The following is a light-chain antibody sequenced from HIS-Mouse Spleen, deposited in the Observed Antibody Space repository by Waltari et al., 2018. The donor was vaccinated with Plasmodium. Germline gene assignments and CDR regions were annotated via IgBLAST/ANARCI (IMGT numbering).Light chain of an antibody. V-gene: IGLV3-27*01. J-gene: IGLJ2*01. CDR3: YSAADNNLV. CDR2: KDR. Sequence: SYELTQPSSVSVSPGQTARITCSGDVLAKKKYARWFQQKPGQAPVLGIYKDRGRPPGIPERFSGSSAGTTVTLTISGAQVEDEADYYCYSAADNNLVFGGGTKLTVL. CDR1: VLAKKKY.